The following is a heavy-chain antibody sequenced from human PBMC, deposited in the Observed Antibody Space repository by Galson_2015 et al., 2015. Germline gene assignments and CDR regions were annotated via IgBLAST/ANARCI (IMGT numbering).Heavy chain of an antibody. CDR2: ISSSSSYI. CDR1: GFTFSSYS. V-gene: IGHV3-21*01. D-gene: IGHD4-17*01. CDR3: ARDSHGDFYYYYGMDV. Sequence: SLRLSCAASGFTFSSYSMNWVRQAPGKGLEWVSSISSSSSYIYYADSVKGRFTISRDNAKNSLYLQMNSLRAEDTAVYYCARDSHGDFYYYYGMDVWGQGTTVTVSS. J-gene: IGHJ6*02.